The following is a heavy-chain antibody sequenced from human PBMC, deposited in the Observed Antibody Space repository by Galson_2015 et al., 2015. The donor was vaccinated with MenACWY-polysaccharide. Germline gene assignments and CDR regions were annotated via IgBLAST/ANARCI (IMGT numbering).Heavy chain of an antibody. Sequence: PALVKPTPTLTLTCTVSGFSVSTSGVGVGWIRQPPGRALEWLALIFWDDHKGYSPSLKSRLTITKDTSQNQVVLTMTDMDPEDTATYYCAHRRGVAAADDYWGQGILVIVSS. V-gene: IGHV2-5*02. CDR1: GFSVSTSGVG. D-gene: IGHD6-25*01. CDR3: AHRRGVAAADDY. J-gene: IGHJ4*02. CDR2: IFWDDHK.